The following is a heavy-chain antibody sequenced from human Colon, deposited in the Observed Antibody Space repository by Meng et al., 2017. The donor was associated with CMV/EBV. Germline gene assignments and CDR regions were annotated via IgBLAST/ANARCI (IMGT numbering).Heavy chain of an antibody. J-gene: IGHJ6*02. V-gene: IGHV4-39*07. CDR2: IHSSGTT. CDR1: GASISSTDY. D-gene: IGHD5-12*01. CDR3: ARATGLRGYMDV. Sequence: SETLSLTCIISGASISSTDYWGWIRQPPGKGLEWIGNIHSSGTTYYNPSLKSRVTISVDTSKNQVSLKVNSVTAADTAMYYCARATGLRGYMDVWGQGTTVTVSS.